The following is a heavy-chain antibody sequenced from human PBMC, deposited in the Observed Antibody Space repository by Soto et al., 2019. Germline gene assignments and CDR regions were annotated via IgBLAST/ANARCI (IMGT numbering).Heavy chain of an antibody. CDR3: AKASGWFGEFAY. V-gene: IGHV3-23*01. J-gene: IGHJ4*02. Sequence: EVQLLESGGGLVQPGGSLRLSCAASGFTFSSYAMSWVRQAPGKGLEWVSAISGSGDSTYYADSVKGRFTISRDNSKNTLYLHMNSLRAEDTAVYYCAKASGWFGEFAYWGQGTLVTVSS. CDR2: ISGSGDST. D-gene: IGHD3-10*01. CDR1: GFTFSSYA.